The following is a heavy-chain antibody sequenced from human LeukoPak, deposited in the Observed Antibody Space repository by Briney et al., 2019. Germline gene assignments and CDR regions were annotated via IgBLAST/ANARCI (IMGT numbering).Heavy chain of an antibody. J-gene: IGHJ4*02. CDR3: TRGDYYDSGGYYFLFDY. D-gene: IGHD3-22*01. CDR1: GFTFGDYG. Sequence: GSLRLSCTGSGFTFGDYGMSWVRQAPGKGLEWVGFIRSKPYGGTTEYAASVKGRFTISRHDSESIAYLQMNSLKTEDTAVYYCTRGDYYDSGGYYFLFDYWGQGTLVAVSS. V-gene: IGHV3-49*04. CDR2: IRSKPYGGTT.